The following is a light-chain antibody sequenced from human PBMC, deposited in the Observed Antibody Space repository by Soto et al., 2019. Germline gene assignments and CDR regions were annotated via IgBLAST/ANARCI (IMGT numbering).Light chain of an antibody. J-gene: IGLJ1*01. CDR2: DTT. CDR3: LLSYSGASV. Sequence: QAFVTQESSLTVSPGGTVTLTCSSSAGAVTSGHFPYWFQQKPGQAPRTLIYDTTKKHAWTPARFSGSLLGGKAALTLSGAQPEDEAEYYCLLSYSGASVFGTGTKVTVL. CDR1: AGAVTSGHF. V-gene: IGLV7-46*01.